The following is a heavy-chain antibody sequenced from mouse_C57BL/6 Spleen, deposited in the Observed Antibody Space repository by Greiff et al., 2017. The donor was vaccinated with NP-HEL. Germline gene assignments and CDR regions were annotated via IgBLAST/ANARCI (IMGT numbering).Heavy chain of an antibody. CDR3: ARELGPYYYAMDY. Sequence: DVQLVESGGGLVKPGGSLKLSCAASGFTFSSYAMSWVRQTPEKRLEWVATISDGGSYTYYPDNVKGRFTISRDNAKNNLYLQMSHLKSEDTAMYYCARELGPYYYAMDYWGQGTSVTVSS. CDR2: ISDGGSYT. D-gene: IGHD4-1*01. V-gene: IGHV5-4*01. J-gene: IGHJ4*01. CDR1: GFTFSSYA.